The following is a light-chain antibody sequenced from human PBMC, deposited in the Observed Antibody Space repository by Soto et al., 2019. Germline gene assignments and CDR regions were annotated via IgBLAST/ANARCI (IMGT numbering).Light chain of an antibody. CDR2: TAS. J-gene: IGKJ5*01. Sequence: DIQMTQSPYSLSASLGDRVTITCRASQGINNFLAWYQQKPGKAPKSLIRTASILQSGVPSRFSGSGSETDFTLTISSLQPEYFANYYGQQYNSFTRNVGQGKR. V-gene: IGKV1-16*01. CDR3: QQYNSFTRN. CDR1: QGINNF.